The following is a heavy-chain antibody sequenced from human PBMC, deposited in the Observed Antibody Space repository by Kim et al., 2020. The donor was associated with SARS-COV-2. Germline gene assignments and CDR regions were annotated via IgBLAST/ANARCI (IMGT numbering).Heavy chain of an antibody. D-gene: IGHD1-26*01. Sequence: DSVKGRFTISRDNSKNSLYLQMNSLRTEDTALYYCAKGAENYYYYYYMDVWGKGTTVTVSS. CDR3: AKGAENYYYYYYMDV. V-gene: IGHV3-43*01. J-gene: IGHJ6*03.